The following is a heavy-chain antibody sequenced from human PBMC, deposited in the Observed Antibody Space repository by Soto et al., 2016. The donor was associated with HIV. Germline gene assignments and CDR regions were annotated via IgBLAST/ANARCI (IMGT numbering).Heavy chain of an antibody. Sequence: QVQLVQSGAEVKKPGASVKVSCKASGYTFTSYGISWVRQAPGQGLEWMGWINPNSGGTNYAQKFQGRVTMTRDTSISTAYMELSRLRSDDTAVYYCACRSGSYYNLDYWGQGTLVTVSS. J-gene: IGHJ4*02. CDR3: ACRSGSYYNLDY. D-gene: IGHD3-10*01. V-gene: IGHV1-2*02. CDR2: INPNSGGT. CDR1: GYTFTSYG.